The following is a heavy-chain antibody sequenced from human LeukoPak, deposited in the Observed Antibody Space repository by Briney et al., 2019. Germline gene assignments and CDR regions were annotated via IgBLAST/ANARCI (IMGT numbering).Heavy chain of an antibody. CDR1: GGSISSGDYY. CDR2: IYYSGST. J-gene: IGHJ5*02. CDR3: ARISTYYDILSPPIRSPGEIWFDP. Sequence: SETLSLTCTVSGGSISSGDYYWSWICQPPGKGLEWIGYIYYSGSTYYNPSLKSRVTISVDTSKNQFSLKLSSVTAADTAVYYCARISTYYDILSPPIRSPGEIWFDPWGQGTLVTVSS. D-gene: IGHD3-9*01. V-gene: IGHV4-30-4*01.